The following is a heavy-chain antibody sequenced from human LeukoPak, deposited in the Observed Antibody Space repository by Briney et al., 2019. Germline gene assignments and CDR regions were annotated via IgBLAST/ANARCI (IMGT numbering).Heavy chain of an antibody. CDR1: GGSISSGGYY. CDR2: IYYSGST. Sequence: SETLSLTCTVSGGSISSGGYYWSWIRQHPGKGLEWIGYIYYSGSTYYNPSLKSRVTISVDTSKNRFSLKLSSVTAADTAVYYCARDYYDSSGYLPRYYYGMDVWGQGTTVTVSS. V-gene: IGHV4-31*03. D-gene: IGHD3-22*01. J-gene: IGHJ6*02. CDR3: ARDYYDSSGYLPRYYYGMDV.